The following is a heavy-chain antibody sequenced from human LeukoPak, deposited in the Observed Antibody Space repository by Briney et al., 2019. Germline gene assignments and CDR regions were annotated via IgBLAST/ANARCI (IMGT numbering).Heavy chain of an antibody. Sequence: KPGGSLRLSCAASGFTLSDYYMTWIRQAPGKGLEWVSYVSNGGSSSILYADSVKGRFTVFRDYAKNSLYLQMNSLRADDTGVYYCARDKSNKGHDCWGQGTLVTVYS. CDR2: VSNGGSSSI. V-gene: IGHV3-11*01. CDR1: GFTLSDYY. CDR3: ARDKSNKGHDC. J-gene: IGHJ4*02.